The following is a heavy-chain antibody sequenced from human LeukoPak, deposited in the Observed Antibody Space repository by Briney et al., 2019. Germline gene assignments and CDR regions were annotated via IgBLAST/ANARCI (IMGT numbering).Heavy chain of an antibody. J-gene: IGHJ4*02. CDR2: ITPSGST. D-gene: IGHD3-22*01. CDR1: GGSFSGYF. Sequence: SETLSLTCVVYGGSFSGYFWSWIRQPPEKGLEWIGEITPSGSTNYSPSLESRVSISIDTSKKKLSLRLTSVTAADSAVYYCASSFYYDSRDYWGQGTLVTVSS. CDR3: ASSFYYDSRDY. V-gene: IGHV4-34*01.